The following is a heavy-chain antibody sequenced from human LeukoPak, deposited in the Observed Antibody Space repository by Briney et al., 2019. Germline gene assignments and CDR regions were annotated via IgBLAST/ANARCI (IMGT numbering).Heavy chain of an antibody. Sequence: PSETLSFTCTGSGVSISSYYWSWIRQPPGKGLEWIGYIYYSGSTNYNPSLKSRVTISVDTSKNQFSLKLSSVTAADTAVYYCARALYYYDSSGLMRWFDPWGQGTLVTVSS. CDR1: GVSISSYY. D-gene: IGHD3-22*01. J-gene: IGHJ5*02. CDR3: ARALYYYDSSGLMRWFDP. V-gene: IGHV4-59*01. CDR2: IYYSGST.